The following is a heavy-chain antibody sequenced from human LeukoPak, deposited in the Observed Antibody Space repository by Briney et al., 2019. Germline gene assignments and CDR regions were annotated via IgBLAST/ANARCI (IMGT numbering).Heavy chain of an antibody. CDR3: ARDSISAGFLEWLFYFDY. CDR2: IYSGGST. V-gene: IGHV3-53*01. D-gene: IGHD3-3*01. Sequence: PGGSLRLSCAASGFTVSSNYMSWVRQAPGKGLEWVSVIYSGGSTYYADSVKGRFTISRDNSKNTLYLQMNSLRAEDTAVYYCARDSISAGFLEWLFYFDYWGQGTLVTVSS. CDR1: GFTVSSNY. J-gene: IGHJ4*02.